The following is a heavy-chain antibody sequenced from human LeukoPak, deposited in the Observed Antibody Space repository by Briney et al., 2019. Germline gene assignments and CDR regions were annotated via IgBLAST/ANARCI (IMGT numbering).Heavy chain of an antibody. CDR1: GYTLTELS. CDR3: ATENAGRPRGMDV. CDR2: FDPEDGET. Sequence: GSVKVSCMVSGYTLTELSMHWVRQAPGKGLEWVGGFDPEDGETIYAQKFQGRVTMTEDTSTNTAYMELSSLRSEDTAVYYCATENAGRPRGMDVWGQGTTVTVSS. V-gene: IGHV1-24*01. J-gene: IGHJ6*02.